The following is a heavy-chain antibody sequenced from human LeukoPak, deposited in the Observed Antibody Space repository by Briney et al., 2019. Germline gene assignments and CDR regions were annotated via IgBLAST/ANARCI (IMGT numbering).Heavy chain of an antibody. CDR1: GFTFSTSW. CDR2: IKEDGSVK. V-gene: IGHV3-7*01. CDR3: ARNSINGTTVTTLGYYFDY. D-gene: IGHD4-17*01. Sequence: GGSLRLSCAASGFTFSTSWMAWVRQPPGKGLEWVANIKEDGSVKNYVDSVRGRFTTSRDNAKNSVYLQMDSLRVGDTAVYYCARNSINGTTVTTLGYYFDYWGQGTLVTVSS. J-gene: IGHJ4*02.